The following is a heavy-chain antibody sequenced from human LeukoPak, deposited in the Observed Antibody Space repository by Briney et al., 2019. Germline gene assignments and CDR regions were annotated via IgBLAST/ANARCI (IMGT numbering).Heavy chain of an antibody. V-gene: IGHV1-2*02. CDR1: EYTFRKYY. J-gene: IGHJ4*02. D-gene: IGHD6-6*01. Sequence: ASVKVSCKTSEYTFRKYYMHWVRQVAGQGLEWLGWILPDSGATNYAQKFQGRVTMTRDTSINTAYMELNSLRSDDTAVYYCASGSSTDYWGQGTLVTDSS. CDR3: ASGSSTDY. CDR2: ILPDSGAT.